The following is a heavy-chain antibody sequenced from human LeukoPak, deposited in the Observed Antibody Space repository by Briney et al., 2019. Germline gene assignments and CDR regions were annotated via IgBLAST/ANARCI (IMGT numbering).Heavy chain of an antibody. J-gene: IGHJ6*03. CDR1: GGSISSYY. Sequence: SETLSLTCTVSGGSISSYYWSWIRQPAGKGLEWIGRIYTSGSTNYNPSLKSRVTMSVDTSKNQFSLKLSSVTAADTAVYYCARAVVVPAAIGEAYYYYIDVWGKGTTVTVSS. V-gene: IGHV4-4*07. D-gene: IGHD2-2*02. CDR2: IYTSGST. CDR3: ARAVVVPAAIGEAYYYYIDV.